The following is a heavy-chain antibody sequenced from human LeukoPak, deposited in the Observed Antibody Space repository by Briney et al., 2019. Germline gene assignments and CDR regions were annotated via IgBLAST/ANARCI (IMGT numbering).Heavy chain of an antibody. CDR3: ARVSGDCP. Sequence: GALRPSCVVSGFTFSSYSMNWVRQAPGKGLEWVSSISSSSSYIYYADSVKGRFTISRDNAKNSLYLQTNSLRAEDTAVYYCARVSGDCPWGQGTLVTVSS. D-gene: IGHD2-21*02. J-gene: IGHJ5*02. V-gene: IGHV3-21*01. CDR2: ISSSSSYI. CDR1: GFTFSSYS.